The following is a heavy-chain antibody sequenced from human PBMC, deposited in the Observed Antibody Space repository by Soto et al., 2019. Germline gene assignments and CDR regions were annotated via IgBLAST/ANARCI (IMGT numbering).Heavy chain of an antibody. CDR3: ARDKVIAVAGTEGPNYYYYGMDV. CDR2: IYYSGST. CDR1: GGSISSYY. J-gene: IGHJ6*02. V-gene: IGHV4-59*01. D-gene: IGHD6-19*01. Sequence: KTSETLSLTCTVSGGSISSYYWSWIRQPPGKGLEWIGYIYYSGSTNYNPSLKSRVTISVDTSKNQFSLKLSSVTAADTAVYYCARDKVIAVAGTEGPNYYYYGMDVWGQGTTVTVSS.